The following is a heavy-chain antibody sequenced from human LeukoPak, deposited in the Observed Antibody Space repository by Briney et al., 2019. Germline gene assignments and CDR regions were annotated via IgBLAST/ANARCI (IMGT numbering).Heavy chain of an antibody. Sequence: GGSLRLSCAASGFTFSNYRMNWVRQAPGKGLEWVSSISVTSSYIYYADSVKGRFTTSRDNANSSLSLQMHSLRAEDTSVYYCARATGYYDSSGYYSVYTYYFDYWGQGTLVTVSS. J-gene: IGHJ4*02. CDR3: ARATGYYDSSGYYSVYTYYFDY. CDR2: ISVTSSYI. D-gene: IGHD3-22*01. CDR1: GFTFSNYR. V-gene: IGHV3-21*01.